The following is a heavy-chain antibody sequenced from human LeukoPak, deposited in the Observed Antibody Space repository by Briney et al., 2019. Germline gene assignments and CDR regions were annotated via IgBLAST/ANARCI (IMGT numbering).Heavy chain of an antibody. CDR2: IYSGGST. CDR3: ARGHPSDAFDI. Sequence: AGGSLRLSCAASGFTVSSNYMSWVRQAPGKGLEWVSVIYSGGSTYYADSVKGRFTISRDNSKNTLYLQMNSLRAEDTAVYYCARGHPSDAFDIWGKGQWSPSLQ. J-gene: IGHJ3*02. V-gene: IGHV3-66*01. CDR1: GFTVSSNY.